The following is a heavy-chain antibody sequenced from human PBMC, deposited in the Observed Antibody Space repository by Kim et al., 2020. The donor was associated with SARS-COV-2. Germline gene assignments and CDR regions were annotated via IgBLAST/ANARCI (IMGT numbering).Heavy chain of an antibody. CDR3: ARGLWQWLANYYYYGMDV. J-gene: IGHJ6*02. Sequence: NGRFTISRDNAKNSLYLQTNSLRAEDTAVYYCARGLWQWLANYYYYGMDVWGQGTTVTVSS. D-gene: IGHD6-19*01. V-gene: IGHV3-11*06.